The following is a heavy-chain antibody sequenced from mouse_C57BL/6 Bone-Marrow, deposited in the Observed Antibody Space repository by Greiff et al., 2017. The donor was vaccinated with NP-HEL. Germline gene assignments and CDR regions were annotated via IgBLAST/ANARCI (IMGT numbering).Heavy chain of an antibody. V-gene: IGHV3-6*01. CDR2: ISYDGNN. Sequence: EVKLMESGPGLVKPSQSLSLTCSVTGYSITSGYYWNWIRQFPGNKLEWMGYISYDGNNNYNPSLKKRIPITRDTSKNQFFLKLNSVTTEDTATYYCSRKEEYGYDGYFDYWGQGTTLTVSS. CDR3: SRKEEYGYDGYFDY. CDR1: GYSITSGYY. J-gene: IGHJ2*01. D-gene: IGHD2-2*01.